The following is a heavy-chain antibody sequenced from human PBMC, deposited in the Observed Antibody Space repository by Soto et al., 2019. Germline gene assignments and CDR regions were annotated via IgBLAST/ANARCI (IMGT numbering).Heavy chain of an antibody. CDR2: IYWNDDK. Sequence: SGPTLVNPTQTLTLTCTFSGFSLSTSGVGVGWIRQPPGKALEWLALIYWNDDKRYSPSLKSRLTITKDTSKNQVVLTMTNMDPVDTATYYCAHQAPVFYDYPLSKSPRFDPWGQGSLGTGSS. V-gene: IGHV2-5*01. J-gene: IGHJ5*02. CDR1: GFSLSTSGVG. D-gene: IGHD5-12*01. CDR3: AHQAPVFYDYPLSKSPRFDP.